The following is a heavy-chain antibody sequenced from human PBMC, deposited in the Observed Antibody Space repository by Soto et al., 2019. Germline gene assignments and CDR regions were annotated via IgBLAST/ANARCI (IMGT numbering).Heavy chain of an antibody. D-gene: IGHD4-17*01. Sequence: TSETLSLTCTVSGVSVSSGSCYWAWIRQPPGKGLEWIGFISYSGTTNYNPSLKSRVAISVDTSRSHISLKVSSLTAADTAVYYCARGATVTQYDYWGQGTLVTVSS. CDR1: GVSVSSGSCY. J-gene: IGHJ4*02. V-gene: IGHV4-61*01. CDR2: ISYSGTT. CDR3: ARGATVTQYDY.